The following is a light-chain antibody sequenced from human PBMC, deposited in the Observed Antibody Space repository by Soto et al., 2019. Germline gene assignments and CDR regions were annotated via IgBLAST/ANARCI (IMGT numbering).Light chain of an antibody. J-gene: IGKJ5*01. Sequence: EIVLTQSPATLSLSPGERATLSCRASQSVGSYLAWYQQRPGQAPRLVIFDTSNTAGGIPARFSGSGSGTDFTLTISSLEPEDFAVYYCQQRFNWPITFGHGTRLELK. CDR1: QSVGSY. V-gene: IGKV3-11*01. CDR3: QQRFNWPIT. CDR2: DTS.